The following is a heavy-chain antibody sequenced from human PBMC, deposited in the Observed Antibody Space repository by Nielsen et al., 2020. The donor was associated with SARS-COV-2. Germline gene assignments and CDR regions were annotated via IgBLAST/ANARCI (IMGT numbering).Heavy chain of an antibody. D-gene: IGHD4-17*01. CDR2: ISGSGGST. V-gene: IGHV3-23*01. Sequence: GGSLRLSCAASGFTFSSYAMSWVRQAPGKGLEWVSAISGSGGSTYYADSVKGRFTISRDNSKNTLYLQMNSLRAEDTAVYYCARAGDYGDPSYWYFDLWGRGTLVTVSS. CDR1: GFTFSSYA. CDR3: ARAGDYGDPSYWYFDL. J-gene: IGHJ2*01.